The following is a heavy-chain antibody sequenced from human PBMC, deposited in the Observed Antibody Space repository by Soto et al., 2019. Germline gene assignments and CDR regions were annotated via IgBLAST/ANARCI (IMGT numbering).Heavy chain of an antibody. J-gene: IGHJ6*02. D-gene: IGHD5-18*01. CDR3: ARHMVTRMMVVAYYYGMDV. CDR2: IYSGGVA. V-gene: IGHV3-66*04. CDR1: GFTVSSNY. Sequence: EVQLVESGGGLVQPGGSLRLSCAASGFTVSSNYMSWVRQAPGKGLEWVSVIYSGGVAYYADSVKDRFILSRDRVKNTLFLQLNSLRVEDTAVYYCARHMVTRMMVVAYYYGMDVWGRGTTVTVS.